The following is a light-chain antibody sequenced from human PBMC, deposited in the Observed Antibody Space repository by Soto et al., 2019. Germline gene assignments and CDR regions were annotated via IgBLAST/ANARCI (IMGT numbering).Light chain of an antibody. CDR3: QQSYSTPRT. CDR2: AAS. Sequence: DIKLTQSPYSVSAFVGARVTLTGMASQGISSWLAWYQQKPGKAPKLLIYAASSLQSGVPSRFSGSGSGTDFTLTISSLQPEDFATYYCQQSYSTPRTFGQGTKVDI. V-gene: IGKV1-12*01. J-gene: IGKJ1*01. CDR1: QGISSW.